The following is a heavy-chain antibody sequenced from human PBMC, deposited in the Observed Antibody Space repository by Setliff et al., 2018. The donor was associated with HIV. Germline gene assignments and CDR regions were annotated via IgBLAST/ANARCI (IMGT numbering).Heavy chain of an antibody. Sequence: SETLSLTCSVSGGSINRGTYYWTWIRQSAGKGLEWIGHIYITGTTKYNPSLKSRVTISVDTSKNQFSLRLNSVTAADTAVYYCARGPTRFYFDYWGQGTLVTVSS. CDR1: GGSINRGTYY. CDR3: ARGPTRFYFDY. CDR2: IYITGTT. V-gene: IGHV4-61*10. D-gene: IGHD1-1*01. J-gene: IGHJ4*02.